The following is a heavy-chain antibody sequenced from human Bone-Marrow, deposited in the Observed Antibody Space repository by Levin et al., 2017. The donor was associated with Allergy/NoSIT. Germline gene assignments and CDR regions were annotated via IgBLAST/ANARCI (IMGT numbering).Heavy chain of an antibody. V-gene: IGHV3-30*03. Sequence: GESLKISCVASGFTFNNYAFHWVRQAPGKGLEWVAMISKDGSSAYYQDSVKGRFTISRDNSKNTLLLQMISLRLEDTSVYFCARDRWEFTRYFDYWGQGLRVTVSS. CDR2: ISKDGSSA. J-gene: IGHJ4*02. CDR1: GFTFNNYA. D-gene: IGHD1-26*01. CDR3: ARDRWEFTRYFDY.